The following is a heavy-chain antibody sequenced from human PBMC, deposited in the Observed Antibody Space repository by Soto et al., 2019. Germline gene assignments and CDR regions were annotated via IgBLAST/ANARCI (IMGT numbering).Heavy chain of an antibody. CDR3: AKAAYYYGSGSYFPFDY. V-gene: IGHV3-23*01. J-gene: IGHJ4*02. D-gene: IGHD3-10*01. Sequence: EVQLLESGGGLVQPGGSLRLSCAASGFTFSSHGMSWVRQAPGKGLEWVSSISGSGGSTYYADSVKGRFTISRDNSKNTLYLQMNSLRVEDTAVYYCAKAAYYYGSGSYFPFDYWGQGTLVTVSS. CDR1: GFTFSSHG. CDR2: ISGSGGST.